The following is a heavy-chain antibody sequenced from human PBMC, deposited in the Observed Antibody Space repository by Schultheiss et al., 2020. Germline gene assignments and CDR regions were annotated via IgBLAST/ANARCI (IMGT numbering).Heavy chain of an antibody. CDR1: GFTFSSYS. V-gene: IGHV3-NL1*01. D-gene: IGHD1-7*01. Sequence: GGSLRLSCAASGFTFSSYSMNWVRQATGKGLEWVSVIYSGSSTYYADSVKGRFTISRDNSKNTLYLQMNSLRAEDTAVYYCARELELRLAYYYYYGMDVWGQGTTVTVSS. CDR2: IYSGSST. CDR3: ARELELRLAYYYYYGMDV. J-gene: IGHJ6*02.